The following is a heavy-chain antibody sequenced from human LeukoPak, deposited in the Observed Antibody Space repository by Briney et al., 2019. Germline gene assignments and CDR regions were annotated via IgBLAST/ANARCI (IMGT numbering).Heavy chain of an antibody. Sequence: PGGSLRLSCVASGISLSNYWMTWVRQAPGKGLEWVANIKQDGGEKNYVDSVKGRFTSSRDNAKNSLYLQMNRLRAEDTAVYYCARGYWNFGLWGRGTQVTVSS. CDR1: GISLSNYW. CDR2: IKQDGGEK. CDR3: ARGYWNFGL. J-gene: IGHJ2*01. V-gene: IGHV3-7*01.